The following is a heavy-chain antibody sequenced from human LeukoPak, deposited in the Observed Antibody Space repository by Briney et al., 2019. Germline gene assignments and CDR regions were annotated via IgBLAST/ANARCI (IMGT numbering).Heavy chain of an antibody. V-gene: IGHV5-51*01. CDR2: IDPGDSDT. CDR3: ARSGLHNGYYYGFDP. D-gene: IGHD3-10*01. J-gene: IGHJ5*02. Sequence: GESLKISCQGSGYNFTNRWIGWVRQMPGRGLEWMGIIDPGDSDTRYSPSFQGHVTISVDKSINTAYLQWSSLKASDTAMYYCARSGLHNGYYYGFDPWGQGTLVTVSS. CDR1: GYNFTNRW.